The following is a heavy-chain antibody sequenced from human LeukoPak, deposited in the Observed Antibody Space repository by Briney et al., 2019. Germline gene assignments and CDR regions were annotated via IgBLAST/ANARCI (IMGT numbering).Heavy chain of an antibody. V-gene: IGHV3-23*01. CDR2: ISGSGGST. Sequence: PGGSLRLSCAASGFTFSSYAMSWVRQAPGKGLEWVSAISGSGGSTYYADSVKGRFTISRDTSKNTLYLQMNSLRAEDTAVYYCAKRGGSYYYFDYWGQGTLVTVSS. D-gene: IGHD1-26*01. J-gene: IGHJ4*02. CDR3: AKRGGSYYYFDY. CDR1: GFTFSSYA.